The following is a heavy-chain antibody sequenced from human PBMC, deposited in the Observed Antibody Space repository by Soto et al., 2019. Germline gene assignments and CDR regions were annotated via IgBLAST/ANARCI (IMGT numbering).Heavy chain of an antibody. CDR3: ARERDKRVPIMDV. V-gene: IGHV1-69*04. CDR2: IIPILGIA. D-gene: IGHD3-10*01. Sequence: ASVKVSCKASGGTFSSYTISGVRQAPGQGLEWMGRIIPILGIANYAQKFQGRVTITADKSTSTAYMELSSLRSEDTAVYYCARERDKRVPIMDVWGQGTTVTV. J-gene: IGHJ6*02. CDR1: GGTFSSYT.